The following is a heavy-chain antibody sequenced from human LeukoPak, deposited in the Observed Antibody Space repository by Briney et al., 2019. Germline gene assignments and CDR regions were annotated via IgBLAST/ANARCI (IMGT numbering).Heavy chain of an antibody. CDR2: IYTTGST. J-gene: IGHJ5*02. V-gene: IGHV4-61*02. CDR3: ARGGLPRENWFDP. D-gene: IGHD1-26*01. CDR1: GGSISSGGYY. Sequence: SETLSLTCTVSGGSISSGGYYWSWIRQPAGKGLEWIGRIYTTGSTNYNPSLKSRVTMSVDTSKNQFSLKLSSVTAADTAVYYCARGGLPRENWFDPWGQGTLVTVSS.